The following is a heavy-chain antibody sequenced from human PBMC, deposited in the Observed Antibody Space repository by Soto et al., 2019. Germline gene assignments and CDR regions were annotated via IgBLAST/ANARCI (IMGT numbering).Heavy chain of an antibody. CDR1: GFTFSAYW. Sequence: PGGSLRLSCAVSGFTFSAYWMHWVRQVPGKGLTWVSRISDDGSTATYADSVKGRFVISRDNAKNSLYLEMNTLRADDSGLYYCARGPRVSSTGTGAHWVRGTLVTVSS. J-gene: IGHJ4*02. V-gene: IGHV3-74*01. CDR3: ARGPRVSSTGTGAH. D-gene: IGHD1-1*01. CDR2: ISDDGSTA.